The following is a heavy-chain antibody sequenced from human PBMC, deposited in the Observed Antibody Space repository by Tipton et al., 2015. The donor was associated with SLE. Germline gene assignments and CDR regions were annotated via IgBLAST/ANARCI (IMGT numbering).Heavy chain of an antibody. CDR3: ARAPGLDRDYQYYYYMDV. CDR1: GGSINAYY. Sequence: TLSLTCTVSGGSINAYYWSWIRQPPGKGLEWIGEINHSGGTNYNPSLKSRVTISVDTSKNQFSLKLSSVTAADTAVYYCARAPGLDRDYQYYYYMDVWGKGSTVTVSS. J-gene: IGHJ6*03. D-gene: IGHD3/OR15-3a*01. CDR2: INHSGGT. V-gene: IGHV4-34*01.